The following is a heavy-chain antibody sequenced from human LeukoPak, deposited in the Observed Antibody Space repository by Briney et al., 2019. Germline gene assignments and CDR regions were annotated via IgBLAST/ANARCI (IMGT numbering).Heavy chain of an antibody. Sequence: SETLSVTCTVSGGSINSYYWSWIRQPPGKGLEWIGYIYYTGGETNYNPSLKSRLTISVDTSKNQFSLMLTSVTAADTAVYYCARQPGGTAAFDIWAQGTMVTVSS. CDR3: ARQPGGTAAFDI. CDR2: IYYTGGET. CDR1: GGSINSYY. J-gene: IGHJ3*02. D-gene: IGHD1-14*01. V-gene: IGHV4-59*08.